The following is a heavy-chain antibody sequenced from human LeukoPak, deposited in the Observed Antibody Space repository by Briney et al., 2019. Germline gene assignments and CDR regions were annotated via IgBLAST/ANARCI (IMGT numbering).Heavy chain of an antibody. D-gene: IGHD3-22*01. V-gene: IGHV4-30-4*08. Sequence: SETLSLTCSVSGASISDDYWSWIRQPPGKGLEWIAYMYYSGSTYYNPSLKSRVTMSADTSKNQLSLKLSSVTAADTAVYYCARPYYYDSRIDPWGQGILVTVSS. CDR3: ARPYYYDSRIDP. CDR2: MYYSGST. J-gene: IGHJ5*02. CDR1: GASISDDY.